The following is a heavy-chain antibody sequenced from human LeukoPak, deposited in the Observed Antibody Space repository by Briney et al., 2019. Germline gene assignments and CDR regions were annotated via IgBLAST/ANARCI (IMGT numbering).Heavy chain of an antibody. CDR2: INPNSGGT. J-gene: IGHJ5*02. D-gene: IGHD3-10*01. CDR3: ARDLGTMVRGVIRDYIGLDWFDP. V-gene: IGHV1-2*06. CDR1: GYTFTGYY. Sequence: ASVKVSCKASGYTFTGYYMHWVRQAPGQGLEWMGRINPNSGGTNYAQKFQGRVTMTRDTSISTAYMELSRLRSDDTAVYYCARDLGTMVRGVIRDYIGLDWFDPWGQGTLVTVSS.